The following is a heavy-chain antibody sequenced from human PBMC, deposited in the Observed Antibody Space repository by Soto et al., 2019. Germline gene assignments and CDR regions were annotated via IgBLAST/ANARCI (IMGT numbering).Heavy chain of an antibody. D-gene: IGHD2-15*01. V-gene: IGHV1-58*01. CDR2: IVVGSGNT. J-gene: IGHJ4*02. Sequence: ASVKVSCKASGFTFTSSAVQWVRQARGQRLEWIGWIVVGSGNTNYAQKFQERVTITRDMSTSTAYMELSSLRSEDTAVYYCAARLIYCSGGSCNYFDYWGQGTLVTVSS. CDR3: AARLIYCSGGSCNYFDY. CDR1: GFTFTSSA.